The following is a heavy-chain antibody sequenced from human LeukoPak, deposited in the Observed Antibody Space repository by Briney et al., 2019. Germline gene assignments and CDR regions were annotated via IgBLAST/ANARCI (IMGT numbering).Heavy chain of an antibody. CDR2: IYYSGST. Sequence: SAPLSLTCTVSGGSISSGDYYWSWIRQPPGKGLEWIGYIYYSGSTYYNPSLKSRVTISVDTSKNQFSLKLSSVTAADTAVYYCARSYYDILTNFDYWGQGTLVTASS. CDR1: GGSISSGDYY. J-gene: IGHJ4*02. V-gene: IGHV4-30-4*01. D-gene: IGHD3-9*01. CDR3: ARSYYDILTNFDY.